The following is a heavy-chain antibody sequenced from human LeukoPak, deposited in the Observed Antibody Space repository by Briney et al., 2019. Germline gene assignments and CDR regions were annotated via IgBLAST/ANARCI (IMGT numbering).Heavy chain of an antibody. CDR1: GYSFVGYG. J-gene: IGHJ4*02. CDR3: AREVVPAARGDY. D-gene: IGHD2-2*01. V-gene: IGHV1-2*02. CDR2: FNPENGNT. Sequence: ASVKVSCKASGYSFVGYGITWVRQAPGQGLEWMGWFNPENGNTNYAQKVQGRVTMTRDTSISTAYMELSRLRSDDTAVYYCAREVVPAARGDYWGQGTLVTVSS.